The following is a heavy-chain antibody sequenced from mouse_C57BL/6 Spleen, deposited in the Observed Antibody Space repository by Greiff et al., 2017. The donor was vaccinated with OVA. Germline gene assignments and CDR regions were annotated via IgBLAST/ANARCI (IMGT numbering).Heavy chain of an antibody. CDR1: GYTFTSYW. D-gene: IGHD1-1*01. CDR2: IDPNSGNT. V-gene: IGHV1-62-3*01. Sequence: QVHLQQPGAALVKPGASVKLSCKASGYTFTSYWMPWVKQRPGRGLEWIGRIDPNSGNTYYTEKFKGKATLTADKASSTAYMELRSLTSEDSAVKCDARGDYGWRPGDFDVWGTGTTVTVSS. CDR3: ARGDYGWRPGDFDV. J-gene: IGHJ1*03.